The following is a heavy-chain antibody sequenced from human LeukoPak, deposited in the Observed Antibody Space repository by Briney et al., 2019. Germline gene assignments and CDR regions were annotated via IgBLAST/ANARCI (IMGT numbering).Heavy chain of an antibody. V-gene: IGHV4-31*03. Sequence: PSQTLSLTCTVSGGSISSGGYYWSWIRQHPGKGLEWIGYIYYSGSTYYNPSLKSRVTISVDTSKNQFSLKLSSVTAADTAVYYCAIVSRSVWWLETQYWGQGTLVTVSS. CDR2: IYYSGST. CDR3: AIVSRSVWWLETQY. D-gene: IGHD6-19*01. J-gene: IGHJ4*02. CDR1: GGSISSGGYY.